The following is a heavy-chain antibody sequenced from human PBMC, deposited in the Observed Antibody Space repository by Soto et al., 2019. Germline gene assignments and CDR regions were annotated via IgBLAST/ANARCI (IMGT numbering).Heavy chain of an antibody. V-gene: IGHV4-59*01. J-gene: IGHJ5*02. D-gene: IGHD3-16*02. CDR3: ARDRWTARANWFDP. Sequence: SETLSLTCTVFGGSIDDYYWSWIRQSRGKGLEWIGHISDRGSTDYNPSLKSRVTISVDRSKKQFSLKVTSVTAADTAVYYCARDRWTARANWFDPWGQGTLVTVSS. CDR2: ISDRGST. CDR1: GGSIDDYY.